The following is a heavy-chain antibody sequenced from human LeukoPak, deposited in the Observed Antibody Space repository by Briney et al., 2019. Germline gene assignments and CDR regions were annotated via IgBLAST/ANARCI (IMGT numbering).Heavy chain of an antibody. D-gene: IGHD6-6*01. CDR1: GGSFSGYY. CDR3: ARVDPDSSSTLEVSDY. V-gene: IGHV4-34*01. Sequence: PSETLSLTCAVYGGSFSGYYWSWIRQPPGKGLEWIGEINHSGSTNYNPSLKSRVTISVDTSKNQFSLKLSSVTAADTAVYYCARVDPDSSSTLEVSDYWGQGTLVTVSS. CDR2: INHSGST. J-gene: IGHJ4*02.